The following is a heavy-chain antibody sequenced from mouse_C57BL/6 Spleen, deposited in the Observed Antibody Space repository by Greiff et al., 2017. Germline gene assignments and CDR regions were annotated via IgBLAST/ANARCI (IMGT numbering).Heavy chain of an antibody. Sequence: EVKLVESGPGLVKPSQSLSLTCSVTGYSITSGYYWNWIRQFPGNKLEWMGYISYDGSNNSNPTLKNRISITRDTSKNQFFLKLNSVTTEDTATYYCARYYDYDWAMDYWGQGTSVTVSS. V-gene: IGHV3-6*01. CDR1: GYSITSGYY. D-gene: IGHD2-4*01. CDR3: ARYYDYDWAMDY. J-gene: IGHJ4*01. CDR2: ISYDGSN.